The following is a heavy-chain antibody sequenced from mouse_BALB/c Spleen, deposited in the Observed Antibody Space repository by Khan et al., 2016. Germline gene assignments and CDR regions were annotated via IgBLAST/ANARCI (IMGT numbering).Heavy chain of an antibody. D-gene: IGHD2-4*01. CDR3: ARIYDYDYAMDF. V-gene: IGHV5-15*02. CDR2: ISNLAYSI. Sequence: EVELVASGGGLVQPGGSRKLSCAASGFTFSDYGMAWVRQAPGKGPEWVAFISNLAYSIYYADTVTGRFTISRENAKNTLYLEMSSLRSEDTAIYYCARIYDYDYAMDFWGQGTSVTVSS. CDR1: GFTFSDYG. J-gene: IGHJ4*01.